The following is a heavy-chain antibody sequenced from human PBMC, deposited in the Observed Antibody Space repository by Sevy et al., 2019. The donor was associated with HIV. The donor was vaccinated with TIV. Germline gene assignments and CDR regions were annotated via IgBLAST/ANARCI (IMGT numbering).Heavy chain of an antibody. D-gene: IGHD3-10*01. V-gene: IGHV3-21*01. Sequence: GGSLRLSCAASGFTFSTYTMNWVRQAPGKGLEWVSSISSSSNYIYYADSVKGRFTISRDNAKNSLYLQMNSVRAEDTAVYYCARPYGSGSWEAFDIWGQGTMVTVSS. CDR2: ISSSSNYI. J-gene: IGHJ3*02. CDR1: GFTFSTYT. CDR3: ARPYGSGSWEAFDI.